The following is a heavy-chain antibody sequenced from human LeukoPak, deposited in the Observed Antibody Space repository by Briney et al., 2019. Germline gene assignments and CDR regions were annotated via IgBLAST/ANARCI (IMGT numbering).Heavy chain of an antibody. CDR2: IRGSGGST. D-gene: IGHD4-17*01. J-gene: IGHJ4*02. CDR3: AKKSPYGDRDY. CDR1: GFTFSGSA. V-gene: IGHV3-23*01. Sequence: QPGGSLRLSCAASGFTFSGSAMSWVRQAPGKGLEWVSAIRGSGGSTYYADSVKGRFTISRDNSKNTLYLQMNSLRAEDTAIYYCAKKSPYGDRDYWGQGTLVTVSS.